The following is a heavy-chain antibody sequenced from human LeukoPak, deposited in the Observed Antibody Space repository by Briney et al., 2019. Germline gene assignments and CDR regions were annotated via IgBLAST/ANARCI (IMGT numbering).Heavy chain of an antibody. V-gene: IGHV4-4*02. Sequence: SETLSLTCAVSGGSISSSNWWSWVRQPPGKGLEWIGEIYHSGSTKYNPSLKSQVTISVDKSKNQFSLKLSSVTAADTAVYSCARLPFNSGYEYSDSWGQGTLVTVAS. CDR3: ARLPFNSGYEYSDS. CDR2: IYHSGST. J-gene: IGHJ4*02. D-gene: IGHD5-12*01. CDR1: GGSISSSNW.